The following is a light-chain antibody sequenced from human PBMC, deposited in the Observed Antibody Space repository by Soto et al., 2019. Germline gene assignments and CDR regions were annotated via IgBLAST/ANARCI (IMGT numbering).Light chain of an antibody. J-gene: IGKJ5*01. CDR3: QQLDSFPLT. Sequence: DIQMTQSPSPLSASVGDRVTITCRASQSISSWLAWYQQKPGKAPKLLIYKASSLQGGVPLRFSGSGSGTEFTLSISSLQPEDVATYYCQQLDSFPLTFGQGTRLEIK. V-gene: IGKV1-5*03. CDR2: KAS. CDR1: QSISSW.